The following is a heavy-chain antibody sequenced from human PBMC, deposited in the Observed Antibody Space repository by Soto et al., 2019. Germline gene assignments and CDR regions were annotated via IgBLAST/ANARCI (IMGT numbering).Heavy chain of an antibody. J-gene: IGHJ4*02. Sequence: EIHLVESGGGLVQPGGSLRLSCAASGFTFSRFPMHWVRQVPGKGLVWVSHISGDGFTTKYADSVKGRFTISRDNAENTLYLQMNSLRVEDTARYYCARDGWAAAENWGQGTRVTVSS. CDR2: ISGDGFTT. CDR3: ARDGWAAAEN. V-gene: IGHV3-74*01. D-gene: IGHD6-25*01. CDR1: GFTFSRFP.